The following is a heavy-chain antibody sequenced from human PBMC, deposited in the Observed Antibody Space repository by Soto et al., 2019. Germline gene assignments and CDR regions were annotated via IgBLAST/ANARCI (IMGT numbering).Heavy chain of an antibody. Sequence: GGSLRLSCAASGFTFSSYAMSWVRQAPGKGLEWVSAISGSGGSTYYADSVKGRFTISRDNSKNTLYLQMNSLRAEDTAVYYCATGREPIVGAPRGFDYWGQGTLVTVS. J-gene: IGHJ4*02. CDR1: GFTFSSYA. V-gene: IGHV3-23*01. CDR2: ISGSGGST. CDR3: ATGREPIVGAPRGFDY. D-gene: IGHD1-26*01.